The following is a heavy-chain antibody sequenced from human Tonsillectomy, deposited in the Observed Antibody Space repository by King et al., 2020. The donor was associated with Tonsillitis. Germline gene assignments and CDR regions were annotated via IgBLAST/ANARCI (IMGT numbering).Heavy chain of an antibody. CDR2: IYSGGGT. V-gene: IGHV3-66*01. J-gene: IGHJ4*02. CDR3: ARESTYYGSFDS. Sequence: VQLVESGGGLVQPGGSLRLSCEASGFAVSNTYMSWVRQAPGKGLEWVSIIYSGGGTFYVDSVKGRFSISRDTSTNTIYLQINNLRHEETGVYYCARESTYYGSFDSWGQGTLVTVSS. CDR1: GFAVSNTY. D-gene: IGHD3-10*01.